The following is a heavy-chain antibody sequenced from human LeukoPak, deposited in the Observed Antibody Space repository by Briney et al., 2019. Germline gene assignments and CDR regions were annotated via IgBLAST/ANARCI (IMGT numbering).Heavy chain of an antibody. D-gene: IGHD2-21*01. Sequence: GGSLRLSCAASGFTFSSYAMSWVRQAPGKGLEWVSAISGSGGSTYYADSVKGRFTISRDNSKNTLYLQMNSLRAEDTAVYYCANYRSGGGDYYSGLEHWGQGTLVAVSS. CDR3: ANYRSGGGDYYSGLEH. J-gene: IGHJ4*02. V-gene: IGHV3-23*01. CDR2: ISGSGGST. CDR1: GFTFSSYA.